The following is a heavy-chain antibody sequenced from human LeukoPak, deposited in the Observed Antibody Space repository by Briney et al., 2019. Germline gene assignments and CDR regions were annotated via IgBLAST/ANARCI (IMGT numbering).Heavy chain of an antibody. V-gene: IGHV3-48*01. Sequence: GGSLRLPCAASGFTFSSYSMNWVRQAPGKGLEWVSYISSSSSTIYYADSVKGRFTISRDNAKNSLYLQMNSLRAEDTAVYYCARDPRTYCSSTSCRRYYYYYYGMDVWGQGTTVTVSS. J-gene: IGHJ6*02. CDR2: ISSSSSTI. CDR3: ARDPRTYCSSTSCRRYYYYYYGMDV. CDR1: GFTFSSYS. D-gene: IGHD2-2*01.